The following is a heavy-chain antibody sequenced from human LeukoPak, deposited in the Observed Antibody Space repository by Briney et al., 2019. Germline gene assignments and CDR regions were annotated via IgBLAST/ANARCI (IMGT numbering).Heavy chain of an antibody. J-gene: IGHJ4*02. Sequence: PGGSLRLSCAASGFTFSSYAMSWVRQAPGKGLEWVSAISGSGGSTYYADSVKGRFTISRDNSKNTLYLQMNSLRAEDTAVYYCAKMSVYDILTGYYGYWGQGTLVTVSS. CDR1: GFTFSSYA. D-gene: IGHD3-9*01. CDR2: ISGSGGST. CDR3: AKMSVYDILTGYYGY. V-gene: IGHV3-23*01.